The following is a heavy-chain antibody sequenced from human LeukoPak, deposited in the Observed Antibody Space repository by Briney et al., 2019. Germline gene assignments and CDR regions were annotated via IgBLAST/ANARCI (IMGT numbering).Heavy chain of an antibody. CDR3: ARAKTYGSGSTGWFDY. J-gene: IGHJ4*02. D-gene: IGHD3-10*01. V-gene: IGHV3-11*06. CDR1: GFSFSDNY. Sequence: GGSLRLSCAASGFSFSDNYMSWIRQAPGKGLEWVSHISSRSSYTSYADSVKGRFTISRDNAKNSLYLQMGSLRAEDTAVYYCARAKTYGSGSTGWFDYWGQGTLVTVSS. CDR2: ISSRSSYT.